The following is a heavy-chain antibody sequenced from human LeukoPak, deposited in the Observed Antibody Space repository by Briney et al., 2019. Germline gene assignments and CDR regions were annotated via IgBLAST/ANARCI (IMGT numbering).Heavy chain of an antibody. CDR1: GGSIRNYY. J-gene: IGHJ4*02. CDR2: IYYSGST. V-gene: IGHV4-59*01. D-gene: IGHD6-13*01. Sequence: PSETLSLTCTVSGGSIRNYYWSCIPQPPGKGLEWIAYIYYSGSTNYNPSLKSRVTLSVDTSKNQFSLKLSSVTAADTAVYYLARGDSTSWYYFDFWGQGTLVTVSS. CDR3: ARGDSTSWYYFDF.